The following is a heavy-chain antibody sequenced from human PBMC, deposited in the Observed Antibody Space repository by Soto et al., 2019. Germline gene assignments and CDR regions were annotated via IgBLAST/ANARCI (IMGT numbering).Heavy chain of an antibody. Sequence: SETLSLTCTVSGGSISSYYWSWIRQPPGKGLEWIGYIYYSGSTNYNPSLKSRVTISVDTSKNQFSLKLSSVTAADTAVYYCARVVVPAAIGWFDPWGQGTLVTVSS. CDR2: IYYSGST. J-gene: IGHJ5*02. D-gene: IGHD2-2*01. V-gene: IGHV4-59*01. CDR1: GGSISSYY. CDR3: ARVVVPAAIGWFDP.